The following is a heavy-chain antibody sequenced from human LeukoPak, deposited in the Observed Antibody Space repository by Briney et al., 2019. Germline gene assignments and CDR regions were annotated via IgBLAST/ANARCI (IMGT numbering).Heavy chain of an antibody. Sequence: GGSLRLSCAASGFTFSSYGMHWVRQAPGKGLEWVAFIRYDGSNKYYADSVKGRFTISRDNSKNTLYLQMNSLRAADTAVYYCARGGVTPFFFDYWGQGTLVTVSS. J-gene: IGHJ4*02. D-gene: IGHD2/OR15-2a*01. CDR3: ARGGVTPFFFDY. V-gene: IGHV3-30*02. CDR2: IRYDGSNK. CDR1: GFTFSSYG.